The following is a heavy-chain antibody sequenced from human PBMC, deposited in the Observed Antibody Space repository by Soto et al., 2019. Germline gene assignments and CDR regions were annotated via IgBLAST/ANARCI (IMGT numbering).Heavy chain of an antibody. CDR3: ARDPLILQNYYYXMDG. V-gene: IGHV3-33*01. J-gene: IGHJ6*03. Sequence: GGSLRLSCAASGFTFSSYGMHWVRQAPGKGLEWVAVIWYDGSNKYYADSVKGRFTISRDNSKNTLYLQMNSLRAEDTAVYYCARDPLILQNYYYXMDGWGKGTTVTVSS. CDR2: IWYDGSNK. D-gene: IGHD3-3*01. CDR1: GFTFSSYG.